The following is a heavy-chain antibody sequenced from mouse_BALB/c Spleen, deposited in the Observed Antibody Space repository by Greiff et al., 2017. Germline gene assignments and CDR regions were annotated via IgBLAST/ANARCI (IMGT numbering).Heavy chain of an antibody. Sequence: EVQLVESGAELVKPGASVKLSCTASGFNIKDTYMHWVKQRPEQGLEWIGRIDPANGNTKYDPKFQGKATITADTSSNTAYLQLSSLTSEDTAVYYCARNGYEDYYAMDYWGQGTSVTVSS. CDR3: ARNGYEDYYAMDY. J-gene: IGHJ4*01. CDR2: IDPANGNT. D-gene: IGHD2-2*01. V-gene: IGHV14-3*02. CDR1: GFNIKDTY.